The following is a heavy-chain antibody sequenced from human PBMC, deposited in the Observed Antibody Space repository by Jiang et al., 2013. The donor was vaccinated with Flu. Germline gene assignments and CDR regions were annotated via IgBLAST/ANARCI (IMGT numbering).Heavy chain of an antibody. V-gene: IGHV3-23*01. CDR2: ISGSGGST. J-gene: IGHJ6*02. CDR3: AKDREYCSGGSCYPSYYGMDV. D-gene: IGHD2-15*01. Sequence: GLVQPGGSLRLSCAASGFTFSSYAMSWVRQAPGKGLEWVSAISGSGGSTYYADSVKGRFTISRDNSKNTLYLQMNSLRAEDTAVYYCAKDREYCSGGSCYPSYYGMDVWGQGTTVTVSS. CDR1: GFTFSSYA.